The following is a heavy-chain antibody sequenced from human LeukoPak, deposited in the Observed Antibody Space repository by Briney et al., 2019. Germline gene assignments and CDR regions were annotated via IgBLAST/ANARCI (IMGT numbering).Heavy chain of an antibody. V-gene: IGHV3-21*01. CDR2: ISSSSSYI. CDR3: ARGDHDYSGNWNFDY. D-gene: IGHD4-23*01. CDR1: GFTFSSYS. J-gene: IGHJ4*02. Sequence: GGSLRLSCAASGFTFSSYSMNWVRQAPGKGLEWVSSISSSSSYIYYADSVKGRFTISRDNAKNSLYLQMNSLRAEDTAVYYCARGDHDYSGNWNFDYWGQGTLVTVSS.